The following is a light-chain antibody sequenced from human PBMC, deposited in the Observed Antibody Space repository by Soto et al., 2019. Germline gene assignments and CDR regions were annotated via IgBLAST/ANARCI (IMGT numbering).Light chain of an antibody. CDR3: CSYAGSYTYV. J-gene: IGLJ1*01. V-gene: IGLV2-11*01. Sequence: QSALTQPRSVSGSPGQSVTISCTGTSSDVGGYNYVSWYQHHPGKGPKLIIYDVSKRPSGLPDRFSGYKSGNTASLTISGLQAEDEADYYCCSYAGSYTYVFGTGTKLTVL. CDR2: DVS. CDR1: SSDVGGYNY.